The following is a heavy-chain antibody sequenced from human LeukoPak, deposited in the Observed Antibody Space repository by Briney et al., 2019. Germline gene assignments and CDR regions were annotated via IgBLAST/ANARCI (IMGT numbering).Heavy chain of an antibody. CDR3: ARGDYGGNSYY. J-gene: IGHJ4*02. CDR2: INHSGST. D-gene: IGHD4-23*01. CDR1: GGSFSGYC. Sequence: SETLSLTGAVYGGSFSGYCWSWIRQPPGKGLEWIGEINHSGSTNYNPSLKGRVTISVDTSKNQFSLKLSSVTAADTAVYYCARGDYGGNSYYWGQGTLVTVSS. V-gene: IGHV4-34*01.